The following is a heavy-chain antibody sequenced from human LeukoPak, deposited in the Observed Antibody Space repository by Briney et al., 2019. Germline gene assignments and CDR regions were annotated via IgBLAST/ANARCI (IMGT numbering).Heavy chain of an antibody. CDR2: INHSGST. Sequence: SETLSLTCAVYGGSFSGYYWSWIRQPPGKGLEWIGEINHSGSTNYNPSLKSRVTISVDTSKNQFSLKLSSVTAADTAVYYCASGRLGYSYSPLDYRGQGTLVTVSS. J-gene: IGHJ4*02. CDR1: GGSFSGYY. D-gene: IGHD5-18*01. V-gene: IGHV4-34*01. CDR3: ASGRLGYSYSPLDY.